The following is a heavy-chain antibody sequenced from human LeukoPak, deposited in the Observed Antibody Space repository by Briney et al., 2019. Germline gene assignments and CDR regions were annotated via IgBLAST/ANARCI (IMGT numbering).Heavy chain of an antibody. CDR3: ASRLYCSNTRCRNFPFAY. CDR2: IIPILGIA. Sequence: ASVKVSCKASGGTFSSYTISWVRQAPGQGLEWMGWIIPILGIANYAQKFQGRVTITADESTSTAYMELSSLRSEDTAIYYCASRLYCSNTRCRNFPFAYWGQGTLVTVSS. D-gene: IGHD2-2*01. V-gene: IGHV1-69*02. CDR1: GGTFSSYT. J-gene: IGHJ4*02.